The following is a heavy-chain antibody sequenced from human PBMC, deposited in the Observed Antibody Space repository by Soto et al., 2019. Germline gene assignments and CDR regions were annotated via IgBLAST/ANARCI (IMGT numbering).Heavy chain of an antibody. D-gene: IGHD2-15*01. J-gene: IGHJ3*02. CDR1: GFTFDDYA. CDR2: ISWNSGSI. CDR3: AKDPGYCSGGSCYGAFDI. Sequence: EVQLVESGGGLVQPGRSLRLSCAASGFTFDDYAMHWVRQAPGKGLELVSGISWNSGSIGYADSVKGRFTISRDNAKNSLYLQMNSLRAEDTALYYCAKDPGYCSGGSCYGAFDIWGQGTMVTVSS. V-gene: IGHV3-9*01.